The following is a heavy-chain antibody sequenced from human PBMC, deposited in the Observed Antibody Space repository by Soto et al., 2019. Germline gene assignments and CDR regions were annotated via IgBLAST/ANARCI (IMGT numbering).Heavy chain of an antibody. J-gene: IGHJ4*02. Sequence: ASVKVSCKVSGYTLTELSMHWVRQAPGKGLEWMGGFDPEDGETIYAQKFQGRVTMTEDTSTDTAYMELSSLRSEDTAVYYCATALWELRPNYFDYWGQGTLVTVSS. CDR3: ATALWELRPNYFDY. V-gene: IGHV1-24*01. D-gene: IGHD1-26*01. CDR1: GYTLTELS. CDR2: FDPEDGET.